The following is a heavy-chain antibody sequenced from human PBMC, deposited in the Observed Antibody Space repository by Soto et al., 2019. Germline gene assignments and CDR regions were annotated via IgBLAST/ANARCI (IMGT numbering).Heavy chain of an antibody. CDR2: INAGNGNT. D-gene: IGHD6-19*01. Sequence: QVQLVQSVAEEKKPGASVRVSCKASGYTFTTYAMHWVRQAPGQRLEWMGWINAGNGNTKYSQKFQGRVTITRDTSASTAYMELSSLRSEDTAVYYCARAVAVPADFDYWGQGTLVTVSS. J-gene: IGHJ4*02. V-gene: IGHV1-3*05. CDR3: ARAVAVPADFDY. CDR1: GYTFTTYA.